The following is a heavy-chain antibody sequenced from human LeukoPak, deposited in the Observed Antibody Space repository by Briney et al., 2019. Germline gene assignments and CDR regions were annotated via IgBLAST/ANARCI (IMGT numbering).Heavy chain of an antibody. J-gene: IGHJ4*02. D-gene: IGHD2/OR15-2a*01. CDR1: GFTFSSYA. CDR2: ISGSGGRT. CDR3: AKYARWGNTPFDY. Sequence: PGGSLRLSCAASGFTFSSYAMSWVRQAPGEGLEWVSAISGSGGRTHYADSVKGRFTISRDNSKNTLFLQMNSLRADDTAVYYCAKYARWGNTPFDYWGQGTLVTVSS. V-gene: IGHV3-23*01.